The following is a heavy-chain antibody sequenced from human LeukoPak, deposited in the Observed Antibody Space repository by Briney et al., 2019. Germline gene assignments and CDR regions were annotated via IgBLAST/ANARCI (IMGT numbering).Heavy chain of an antibody. J-gene: IGHJ4*02. CDR1: GGSFSGYY. CDR2: INHSGST. CDR3: ARSLPYCSSTSCYSPPDY. Sequence: LETLSLTCAVYGGSFSGYYWSWIRQPPGKGLEWIGEINHSGSTNYNPSLKSRVTISVDTSKNQFSLKLSSVTAADTAVYYCARSLPYCSSTSCYSPPDYWGQGTLVTVSS. V-gene: IGHV4-34*01. D-gene: IGHD2-2*01.